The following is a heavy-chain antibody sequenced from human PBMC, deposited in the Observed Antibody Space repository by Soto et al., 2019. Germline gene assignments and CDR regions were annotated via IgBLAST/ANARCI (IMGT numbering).Heavy chain of an antibody. CDR2: IIPIFGTA. D-gene: IGHD2-2*01. V-gene: IGHV1-69*13. Sequence: GASVKVSCKASGGTFSSYAISWVRQAPGQGLEWMGGIIPIFGTANYAQKFQGRVTITADESTSTAYMELSSRRSEDTAVYYCARDGCSSTSCYVDYYYGMDVWGQGTTVTVSS. CDR3: ARDGCSSTSCYVDYYYGMDV. CDR1: GGTFSSYA. J-gene: IGHJ6*02.